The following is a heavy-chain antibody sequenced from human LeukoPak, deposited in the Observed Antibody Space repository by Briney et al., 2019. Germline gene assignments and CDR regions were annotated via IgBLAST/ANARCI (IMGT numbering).Heavy chain of an antibody. Sequence: SETLSLTCAVSGGSISSSNWWSWVHQPPGKGLEWIGETYHSGSTNYNPSLKSRVTISVDESKNQFSLKLSSVTAADTAVYYCARQVVAAAGTFDPWGQGTLVTVSS. CDR2: TYHSGST. CDR1: GGSISSSNW. V-gene: IGHV4-4*02. CDR3: ARQVVAAAGTFDP. D-gene: IGHD6-13*01. J-gene: IGHJ5*02.